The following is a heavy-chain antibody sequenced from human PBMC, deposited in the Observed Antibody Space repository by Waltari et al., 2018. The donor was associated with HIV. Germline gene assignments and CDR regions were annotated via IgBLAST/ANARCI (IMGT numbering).Heavy chain of an antibody. D-gene: IGHD5-12*01. CDR3: ASRVATTSNLDY. CDR2: INHGGST. Sequence: QVQLQQWGAGLLKPSEPLSLTCAVYGGSFSGYYWSWIRQPPGKGLEWIGEINHGGSTNYNPSLKSRVTISVDTSKNQFSLKVSSVTAADTAVYYCASRVATTSNLDYWGQGTLVTVSS. J-gene: IGHJ4*02. CDR1: GGSFSGYY. V-gene: IGHV4-34*02.